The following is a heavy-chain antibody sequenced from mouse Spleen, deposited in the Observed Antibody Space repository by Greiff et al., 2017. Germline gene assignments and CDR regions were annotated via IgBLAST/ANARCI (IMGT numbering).Heavy chain of an antibody. D-gene: IGHD2-2*01. Sequence: QVQLQQPGAELVKPGASVKMSCKASGYTFTSYWITWVKQRPGQGLEWIGDIYPGSGSTNYNEKFKSKATLTVDTSSSTAYMQLSSLTSEDSAVYYCARSYGYDVDWYFDVWGAGTTVTVSS. J-gene: IGHJ1*01. CDR1: GYTFTSYW. V-gene: IGHV1-55*01. CDR2: IYPGSGST. CDR3: ARSYGYDVDWYFDV.